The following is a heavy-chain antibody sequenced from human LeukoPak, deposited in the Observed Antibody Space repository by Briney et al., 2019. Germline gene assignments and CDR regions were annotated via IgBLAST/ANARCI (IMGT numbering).Heavy chain of an antibody. V-gene: IGHV4-39*01. J-gene: IGHJ4*02. D-gene: IGHD3-3*01. Sequence: SETLSLTCTVSGGSISSSSYYWGWIRQPPGKGLEWIGSISYSGSTYYNPSLKGRVTLFVDTPKNQFSLKLSSVTAAETAVYYCARRYYDFWSPFDYWGQGTLVIVSS. CDR1: GGSISSSSYY. CDR3: ARRYYDFWSPFDY. CDR2: ISYSGST.